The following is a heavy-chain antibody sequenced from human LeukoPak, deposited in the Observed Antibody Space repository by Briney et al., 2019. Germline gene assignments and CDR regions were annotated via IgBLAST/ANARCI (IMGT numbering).Heavy chain of an antibody. CDR1: GYTLTELS. V-gene: IGHV1-24*01. D-gene: IGHD6-6*01. J-gene: IGHJ4*02. CDR3: ATGGPFRSSSPYYFDY. CDR2: FDPEDGET. Sequence: ASVKVSCKVSGYTLTELSMHWVRQAPGKGLEWMGGFDPEDGETIYAQKFQGRVTMTENTSTDTAYMELSSLRSEDTAVYYCATGGPFRSSSPYYFDYWGQGTLVTVSS.